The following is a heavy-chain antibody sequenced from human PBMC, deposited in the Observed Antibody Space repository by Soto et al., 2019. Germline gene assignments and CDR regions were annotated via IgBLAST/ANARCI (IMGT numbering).Heavy chain of an antibody. D-gene: IGHD3-10*01. CDR3: ARGNALLWFGAVYGMDV. CDR1: GGSFSGYY. J-gene: IGHJ6*02. Sequence: QVQLQQWGAGLLKPSETLSLTCAVYGGSFSGYYWSWIRQPPGKGLEWIGEINHSGSTNYNPSLKSRVTISLDTSKNQFSLKLSSVTAADTAVYYCARGNALLWFGAVYGMDVWGQGTTVTVSS. V-gene: IGHV4-34*01. CDR2: INHSGST.